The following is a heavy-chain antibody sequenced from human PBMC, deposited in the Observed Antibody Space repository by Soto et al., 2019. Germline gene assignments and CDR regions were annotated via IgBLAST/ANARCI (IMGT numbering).Heavy chain of an antibody. D-gene: IGHD3-16*01. V-gene: IGHV3-23*01. CDR2: ISGSGGKA. CDR3: AKAPGGAMGPLEY. Sequence: PGGSLRLSCAASGFTFISYAMTWVRQAPGKGLEWVSGISGSGGKAYYADSVKGRFSISRDNSKNTVYLQMKSLRGEDTAVYFCAKAPGGAMGPLEYWGQGTVVTVSS. CDR1: GFTFISYA. J-gene: IGHJ4*02.